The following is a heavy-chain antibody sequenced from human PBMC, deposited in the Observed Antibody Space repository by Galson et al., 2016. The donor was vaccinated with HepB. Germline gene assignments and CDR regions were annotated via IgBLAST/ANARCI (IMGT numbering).Heavy chain of an antibody. CDR1: GGSINNGGYY. J-gene: IGHJ5*02. D-gene: IGHD1-1*01. CDR3: ARGETTADNWFDP. V-gene: IGHV4-31*03. CDR2: IYYSGAT. Sequence: TQSLTCTVSGGSINNGGYYWSWIRQHPGKGLEWIGYIYYSGATYYNPSLTSRVSISMDTSKNQFSLKVTSVTAADTAVYYCARGETTADNWFDPWGQGTLVTVSS.